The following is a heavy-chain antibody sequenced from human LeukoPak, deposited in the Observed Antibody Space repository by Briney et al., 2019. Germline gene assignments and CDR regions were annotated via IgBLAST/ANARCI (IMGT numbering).Heavy chain of an antibody. D-gene: IGHD5-24*01. J-gene: IGHJ4*02. CDR2: IHYSGRT. V-gene: IGHV4-59*11. Sequence: PSETLSLTCTVSGASISSHYWNWIRQPPGKGLEWIGYIHYSGRTDYNPSLKSRVTISVDTSKNQFSLKLDSVTAADTALYYCARDVEAGDGYNYDSWGQGTLVTVSS. CDR1: GASISSHY. CDR3: ARDVEAGDGYNYDS.